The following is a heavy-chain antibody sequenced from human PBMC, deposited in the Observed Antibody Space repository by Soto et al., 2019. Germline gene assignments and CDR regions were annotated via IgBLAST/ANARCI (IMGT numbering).Heavy chain of an antibody. D-gene: IGHD6-19*01. J-gene: IGHJ4*02. V-gene: IGHV6-1*01. CDR1: GDSVSSNSAT. CDR2: TYYRSKWYN. CDR3: TRDRGEWLASDY. Sequence: SQTLSLTCAISGDSVSSNSATWNWIRQSPSRGLEWLGRTYYRSKWYNDYAESVKSRITINPDTAKNQFSLQLNSVTPEDTAVYYCTRDRGEWLASDYWGQGTLVTVSS.